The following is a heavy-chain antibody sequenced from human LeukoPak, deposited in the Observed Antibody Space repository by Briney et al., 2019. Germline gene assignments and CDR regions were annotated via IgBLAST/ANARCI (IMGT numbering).Heavy chain of an antibody. Sequence: SETLSLTCAVSGGSISSHYWSWIRQPPGKGLEWIGFIYYSGTTKYNPSLKSRVTISADTSKNQFSLKLSSVTAADTAVYYCAAGWVCSGGSCYYYFDYWGQGTLVTVSS. V-gene: IGHV4-59*08. D-gene: IGHD2-15*01. CDR2: IYYSGTT. CDR1: GGSISSHY. CDR3: AAGWVCSGGSCYYYFDY. J-gene: IGHJ4*02.